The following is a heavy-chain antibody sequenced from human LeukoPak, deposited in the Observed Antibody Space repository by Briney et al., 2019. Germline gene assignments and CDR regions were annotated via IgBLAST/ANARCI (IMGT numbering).Heavy chain of an antibody. CDR3: ARDIPPDY. V-gene: IGHV4-39*06. J-gene: IGHJ4*02. Sequence: SETLSLTCTVSGGSLSSSSYYWGWLRQPPGMGLEWIGSIYYSGSTYYNPSLKSRVTISVDTSKNQFPLKLSSVTAADTAVYYCARDIPPDYWGQGTLVTVSS. CDR1: GGSLSSSSYY. CDR2: IYYSGST.